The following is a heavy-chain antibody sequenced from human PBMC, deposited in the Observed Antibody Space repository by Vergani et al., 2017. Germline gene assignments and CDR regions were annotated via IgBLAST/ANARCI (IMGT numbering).Heavy chain of an antibody. CDR1: GFTFDAYA. D-gene: IGHD6-13*01. J-gene: IGHJ4*02. V-gene: IGHV3-9*01. CDR3: AKDPHSSPSGIDY. Sequence: EVQLVESGGGLVQPGRSLRLSCAASGFTFDAYAMHWVRQAPGKGLEWVSGINWISSSIGYADSVKGRFTISRDNAKNSLYLQMNSLRTEDTALYYCAKDPHSSPSGIDYWGQGTLVTVSS. CDR2: INWISSSI.